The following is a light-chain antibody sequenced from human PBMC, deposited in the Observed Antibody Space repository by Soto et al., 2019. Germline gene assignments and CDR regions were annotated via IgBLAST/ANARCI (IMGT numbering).Light chain of an antibody. Sequence: EIVMTQSPATLSVSPGERATLSCRASQSVSSNLAWYQQKPCKAPRLLIYGASTRATGIPARFSGSGSGTEFTLTFSFLQSVDCAVYYCPPYRNWPPFSLGPGTKVDI. J-gene: IGKJ3*01. V-gene: IGKV3-15*01. CDR3: PPYRNWPPFS. CDR2: GAS. CDR1: QSVSSN.